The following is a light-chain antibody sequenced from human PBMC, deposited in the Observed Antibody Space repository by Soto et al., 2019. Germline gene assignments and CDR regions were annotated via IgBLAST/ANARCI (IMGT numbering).Light chain of an antibody. Sequence: DLQMTQAPSSVSASVGDRVTITCRASQGISTRLAWYQQKPGKAPELLIFAASGLQSGVPSRFNGNGDGTDFPLTISSLQPEDFATYYCQQANSLPITFGQGTRLEI. CDR1: QGISTR. V-gene: IGKV1-12*01. J-gene: IGKJ5*01. CDR2: AAS. CDR3: QQANSLPIT.